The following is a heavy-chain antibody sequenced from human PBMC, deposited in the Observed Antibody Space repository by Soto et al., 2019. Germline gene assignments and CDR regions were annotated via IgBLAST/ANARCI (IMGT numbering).Heavy chain of an antibody. CDR2: INAGNGNT. D-gene: IGHD1-26*01. CDR1: GYTFTSYA. J-gene: IGHJ4*01. V-gene: IGHV1-3*01. Sequence: ASVKVSCKASGYTFTSYAMHWVRQAPGQRLEWMGWINAGNGNTKYSQKFQGRVTITRDTSASTAYMELSSLRSEDTAVYYCARDQPLSGSYCFDYWGHGTLVTVS. CDR3: ARDQPLSGSYCFDY.